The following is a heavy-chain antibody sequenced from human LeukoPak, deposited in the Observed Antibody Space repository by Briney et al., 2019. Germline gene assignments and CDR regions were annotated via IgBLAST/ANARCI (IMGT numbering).Heavy chain of an antibody. V-gene: IGHV4-34*01. CDR2: INHSGST. D-gene: IGHD4-17*01. J-gene: IGHJ6*02. Sequence: SETLSLTCAVYGGSFSGYYWSWIRQTPGKGLEWIGEINHSGSTNYNPSLKSRVTISVDTSKNQFSLKLSSVTAADTAVYYCARVVVVITVTTSHYYGMDVWGQGTTVTVSS. CDR1: GGSFSGYY. CDR3: ARVVVVITVTTSHYYGMDV.